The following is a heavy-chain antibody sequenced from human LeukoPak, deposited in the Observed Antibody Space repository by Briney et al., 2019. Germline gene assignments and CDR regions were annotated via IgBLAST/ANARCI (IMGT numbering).Heavy chain of an antibody. CDR2: INYRGDGT. V-gene: IGHV3-23*01. J-gene: IGHJ4*02. Sequence: GGSLRLSCAASGFTFRSCAMSWVRQAPGKGLEWVSTINYRGDGTYFADSVKGRFTISRDQSKNTVYLQMNSLGDEDTAVYYCAKGEVPQYAIHWYHYFDYWGQGTLVTVSS. CDR3: AKGEVPQYAIHWYHYFDY. D-gene: IGHD2-2*01. CDR1: GFTFRSCA.